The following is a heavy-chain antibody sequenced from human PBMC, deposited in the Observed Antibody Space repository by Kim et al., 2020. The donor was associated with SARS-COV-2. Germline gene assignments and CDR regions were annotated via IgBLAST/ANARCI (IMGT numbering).Heavy chain of an antibody. Sequence: SVKGRFTISRENAKNSLYLQMNSLRAGDTAVYYCARSAYDSSGYSYYFDYWGQGTLVTVSS. J-gene: IGHJ4*02. CDR3: ARSAYDSSGYSYYFDY. D-gene: IGHD3-22*01. V-gene: IGHV3-13*01.